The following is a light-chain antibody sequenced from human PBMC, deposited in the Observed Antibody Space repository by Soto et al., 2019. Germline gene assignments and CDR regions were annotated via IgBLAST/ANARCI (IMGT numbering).Light chain of an antibody. J-gene: IGLJ1*01. CDR1: NIGSKS. CDR3: QVWDSSSDHPGLGV. V-gene: IGLV3-21*04. CDR2: YDS. Sequence: SYELTQPPSVSVAPGKTARITCGGNNIGSKSVHWYQQKPGQAPVLVIYYDSDRPSGIPERFSGSNSGNTATLTISRVEAGDEADYYCQVWDSSSDHPGLGVFGTGTKVTVL.